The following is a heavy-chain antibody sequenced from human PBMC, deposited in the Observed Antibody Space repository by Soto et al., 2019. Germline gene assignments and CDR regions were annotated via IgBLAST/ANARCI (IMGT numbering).Heavy chain of an antibody. CDR2: INAGNGNT. Sequence: GKRLEWMGWINAGNGNTKYSQKFQGRVTITRGTSASTAYMELSSLRSEDTAVYYCAMGGRGFGELGNVPWLAFWGKGTLVTV. CDR3: AMGGRGFGELGNVPWLAF. V-gene: IGHV1-3*01. J-gene: IGHJ1*01. D-gene: IGHD3-10*01.